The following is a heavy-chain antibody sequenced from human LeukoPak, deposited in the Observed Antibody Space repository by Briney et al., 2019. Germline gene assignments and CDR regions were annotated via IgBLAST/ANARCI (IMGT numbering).Heavy chain of an antibody. CDR3: ARHAVVVVAVFVCWFDP. Sequence: SETLSLTCTVSGGSISSSSYYWGWIRQPPGKGLEWIGSIYYSGSTYYNPSLKSRVTISVDTSKNQFSLKLSSVTAAGTAVYYCARHAVVVVAVFVCWFDPWGQGTLVTVSS. J-gene: IGHJ5*02. V-gene: IGHV4-39*01. CDR1: GGSISSSSYY. D-gene: IGHD2-15*01. CDR2: IYYSGST.